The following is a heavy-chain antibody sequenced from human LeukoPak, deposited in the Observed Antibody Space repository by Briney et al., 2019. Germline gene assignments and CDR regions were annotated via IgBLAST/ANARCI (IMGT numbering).Heavy chain of an antibody. J-gene: IGHJ3*02. CDR1: GYSFTGYW. V-gene: IGHV5-51*01. D-gene: IGHD2-15*01. CDR3: ARYCSGGSCYDAPDSFDI. Sequence: GESLKISCKGSGYSFTGYWIGWVRQMPGKGLEWMGIIYPGDSDTRYSPSFQGQVTISADKSISSAYLQWSSLKASDTAMYYCARYCSGGSCYDAPDSFDIWGQGTMVTVSS. CDR2: IYPGDSDT.